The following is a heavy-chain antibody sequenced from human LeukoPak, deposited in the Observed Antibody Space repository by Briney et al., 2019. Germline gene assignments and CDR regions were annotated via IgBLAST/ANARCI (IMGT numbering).Heavy chain of an antibody. J-gene: IGHJ2*01. CDR1: GGTFSSYA. CDR3: ARDKLIVYAMGGYFDL. Sequence: ASVKVSCKASGGTFSSYAISWVRQAPGQGLEWMGGIIPIFGSTNYAQKFQGRVTITADESTSTAYMELRSLTSEDTAVYYCARDKLIVYAMGGYFDLWGRGTLVTVSS. D-gene: IGHD2-8*01. V-gene: IGHV1-69*13. CDR2: IIPIFGST.